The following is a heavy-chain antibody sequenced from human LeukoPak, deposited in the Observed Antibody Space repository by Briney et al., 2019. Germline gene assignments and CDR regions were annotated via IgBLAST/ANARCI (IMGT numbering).Heavy chain of an antibody. CDR2: IYPDESNI. Sequence: GESLKISCKGSGYSFPTYWIAWVRQMPEKGLEWMGIIYPDESNIRYSPSFQGQVTISADKSISTAYLQWSSLKASDTAMYYCARPPSRGYSSSFEYWGQGTLVTVSS. J-gene: IGHJ4*02. CDR3: ARPPSRGYSSSFEY. CDR1: GYSFPTYW. V-gene: IGHV5-51*01. D-gene: IGHD2-2*03.